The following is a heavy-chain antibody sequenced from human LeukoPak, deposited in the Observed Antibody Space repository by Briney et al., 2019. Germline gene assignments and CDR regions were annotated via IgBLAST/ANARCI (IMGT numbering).Heavy chain of an antibody. Sequence: GGSLRLSCVASGFTLSTYGMHWVRQAPGKGLEWVAVISYDGSNKYYADSVKGRFTISRDNSKNTLYLQMNSLRAEDTAVYYCAKDRHPGIAAAGADYWGQGTLVTVSS. J-gene: IGHJ4*02. D-gene: IGHD6-13*01. CDR1: GFTLSTYG. CDR2: ISYDGSNK. V-gene: IGHV3-30*18. CDR3: AKDRHPGIAAAGADY.